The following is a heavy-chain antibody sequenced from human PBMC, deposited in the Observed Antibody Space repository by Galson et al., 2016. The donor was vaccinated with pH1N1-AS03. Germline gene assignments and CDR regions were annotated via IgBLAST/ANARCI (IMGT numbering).Heavy chain of an antibody. CDR2: IKPDGSEK. V-gene: IGHV3-7*01. J-gene: IGHJ4*02. CDR3: ARGRGYGQYYFDY. CDR1: GFTFSTYW. Sequence: SLRLSCAVSGFTFSTYWMSWVRQAPGKGLEWVANIKPDGSEKYYVDSVKGRFTISRDNTKNTLYLQMKSLRVEDTAVYFCARGRGYGQYYFDYWGQGTLVTVSS. D-gene: IGHD3-10*01.